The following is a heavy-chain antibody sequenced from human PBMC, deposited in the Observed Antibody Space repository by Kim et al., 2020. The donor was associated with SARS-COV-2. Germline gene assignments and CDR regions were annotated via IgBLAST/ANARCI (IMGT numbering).Heavy chain of an antibody. CDR1: GFTFSSYW. D-gene: IGHD3-9*01. CDR3: ARDRAYYDILTGHDY. J-gene: IGHJ4*02. CDR2: IKQDGSEK. Sequence: GGSLRLSCAASGFTFSSYWMSWVRQAPGKGLEWVANIKQDGSEKYYVDSVKGRFTISRDNAKNSLYLQMNSLRAEDTAVYYCARDRAYYDILTGHDYWGQGTLVTVSS. V-gene: IGHV3-7*01.